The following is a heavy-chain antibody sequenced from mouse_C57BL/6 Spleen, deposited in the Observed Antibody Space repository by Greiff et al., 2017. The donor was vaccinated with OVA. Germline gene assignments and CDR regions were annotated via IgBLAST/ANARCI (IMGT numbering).Heavy chain of an antibody. V-gene: IGHV1-26*01. CDR1: GYTFTDYY. CDR2: INPNNGGT. Sequence: EVQLQQSGPELVKPGASVKISCKASGYTFTDYYMNWVKQSHGKSLEWIGDINPNNGGTSYNQKFKGKATLTVDKSSSTAYMELRSLTSEDSAVYYYARSYHYYGSSYGEDYYAMGDWGQGASVTVSS. CDR3: ARSYHYYGSSYGEDYYAMGD. D-gene: IGHD1-1*01. J-gene: IGHJ4*01.